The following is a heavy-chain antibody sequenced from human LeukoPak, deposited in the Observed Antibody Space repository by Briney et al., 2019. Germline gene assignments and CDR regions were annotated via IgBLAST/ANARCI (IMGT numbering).Heavy chain of an antibody. CDR2: ISGDGGST. CDR3: ARDLTGTTG. Sequence: GGSLRLSCAASGFTFDDYAMHWVRQAPGKGLEWVSLISGDGGSTSYADSVKGRFTISRDNAKNSLYLQMNSLRAEDTAVYYCARDLTGTTGWGQGTLVTVSS. D-gene: IGHD1-14*01. CDR1: GFTFDDYA. V-gene: IGHV3-43*02. J-gene: IGHJ4*02.